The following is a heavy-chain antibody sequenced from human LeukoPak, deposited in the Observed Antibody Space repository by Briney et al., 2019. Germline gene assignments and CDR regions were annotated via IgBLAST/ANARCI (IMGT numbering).Heavy chain of an antibody. CDR2: IYYSGST. Sequence: SETLSLTCTVSGGSISSGGYSWSWLRQHPGKGLEWIGYIYYSGSTYYNPSLKSRVTISVDTPKNQFSLKLSSVTAADTAVYYCARDLFQAHGYWGQGTLVTVSS. CDR3: ARDLFQAHGY. V-gene: IGHV4-31*03. J-gene: IGHJ4*02. D-gene: IGHD6-6*01. CDR1: GGSISSGGYS.